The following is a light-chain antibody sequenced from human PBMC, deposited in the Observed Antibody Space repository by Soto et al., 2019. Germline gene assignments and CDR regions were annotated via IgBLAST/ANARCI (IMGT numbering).Light chain of an antibody. J-gene: IGLJ1*01. CDR1: SSDVGGYNY. CDR2: DVS. V-gene: IGLV2-11*01. Sequence: QCALAQPRSVSGSPGQSVTISCTGTSSDVGGYNYVSWYQHHPGKAPKLMIYDVSKRPSGVPDRFSGSKSGNTASLTISGLQAEDEADYYCCSYAGSYTFYVFGTGTKVTVL. CDR3: CSYAGSYTFYV.